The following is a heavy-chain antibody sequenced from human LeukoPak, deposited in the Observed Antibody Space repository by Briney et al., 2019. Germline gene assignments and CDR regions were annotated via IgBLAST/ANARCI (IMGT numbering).Heavy chain of an antibody. Sequence: PGGSLRLSCAASGFTVSSSYMSWVRQAPRKGLEWVSYISSSSSTIYYADSVKGRFTISRDNAKNSLYLQMNSLRAEDTAVYYCAALVGAPIHDAFDIWGQGTMVTVSS. CDR3: AALVGAPIHDAFDI. CDR2: ISSSSSTI. D-gene: IGHD1-26*01. V-gene: IGHV3-48*04. J-gene: IGHJ3*02. CDR1: GFTVSSSY.